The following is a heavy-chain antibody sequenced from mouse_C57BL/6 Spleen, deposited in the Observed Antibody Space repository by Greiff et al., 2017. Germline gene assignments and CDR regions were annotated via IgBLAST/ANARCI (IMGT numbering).Heavy chain of an antibody. V-gene: IGHV1-39*01. D-gene: IGHD1-1*02. CDR3: ARERVDPYFGY. J-gene: IGHJ2*01. Sequence: VQLQQSGPELVKPGASVKISCKASGYYFNDYNMNWVKQSNGKSLEWIGVINPNYGTTSYNQKFKGKATLTADPSSITTYMQLNSLTSEDAAVYYCARERVDPYFGYWGQSTTLTVS. CDR1: GYYFNDYN. CDR2: INPNYGTT.